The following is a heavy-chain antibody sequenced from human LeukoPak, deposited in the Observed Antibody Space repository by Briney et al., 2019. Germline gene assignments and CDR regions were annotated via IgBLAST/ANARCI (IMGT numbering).Heavy chain of an antibody. J-gene: IGHJ4*02. CDR3: ARGEIQLWLLDY. CDR2: INHSGST. V-gene: IGHV4-34*01. Sequence: PSETLSLTCAVYGGSFSGYYWSWIRQPPGKGLEWIGEINHSGSTNYNPSLKSRVTISVDTSKNQFSLKLSSVTAADTAVYYCARGEIQLWLLDYWGQGTLVTVSS. D-gene: IGHD5-18*01. CDR1: GGSFSGYY.